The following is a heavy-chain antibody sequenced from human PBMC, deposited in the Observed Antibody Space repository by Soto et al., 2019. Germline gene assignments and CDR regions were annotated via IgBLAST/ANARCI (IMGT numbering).Heavy chain of an antibody. J-gene: IGHJ3*02. CDR3: ARGSGWSVAKAFDI. CDR1: GGSINRGDYY. V-gene: IGHV4-30-4*01. D-gene: IGHD6-19*01. CDR2: ISYSGGT. Sequence: QVQLQESGPGLVKPSETLSLICTVSGGSINRGDYYWSWIRQPPGKGLQWIGYISYSGGTYYNPALKSRVTISVDTSKNQFSLKLSSVTAADTAVYYCARGSGWSVAKAFDIWGQGTMVTVSS.